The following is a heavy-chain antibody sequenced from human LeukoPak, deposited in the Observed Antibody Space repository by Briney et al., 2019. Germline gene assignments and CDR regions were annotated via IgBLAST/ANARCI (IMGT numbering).Heavy chain of an antibody. Sequence: PGGSLRLSCAASGFTVGSNYMSWVRQAPGKGLEWVSVIYSGGSTYYADSVKGRFTISRDNSKSTLYIQMNSLRAEDTAVYYCARDEIVATTKANYYYYMDVWGKGTTVTISS. D-gene: IGHD5-12*01. CDR2: IYSGGST. J-gene: IGHJ6*03. CDR1: GFTVGSNY. CDR3: ARDEIVATTKANYYYYMDV. V-gene: IGHV3-53*01.